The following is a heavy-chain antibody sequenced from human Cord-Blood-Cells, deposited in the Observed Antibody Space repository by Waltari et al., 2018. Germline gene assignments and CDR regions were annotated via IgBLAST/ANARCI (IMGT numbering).Heavy chain of an antibody. V-gene: IGHV4-59*01. CDR1: GGSISSYY. CDR2: IYYSGST. CDR3: ARVRACGGGCYDAFDI. J-gene: IGHJ3*02. Sequence: QVQLQESGPGLVKPSETLSLTCTASGGSISSYYWSWIRQPPGKGLEWIGYIYYSGSTNYNPPLECRVTISVATSKNQFSLKPRAVTAADTAVYSCARVRACGGGCYDAFDIWGQGTMVTVSS. D-gene: IGHD2-21*01.